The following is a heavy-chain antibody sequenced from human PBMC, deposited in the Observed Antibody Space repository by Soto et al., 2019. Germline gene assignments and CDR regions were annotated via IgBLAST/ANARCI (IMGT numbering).Heavy chain of an antibody. V-gene: IGHV2-5*02. J-gene: IGHJ5*02. CDR3: AHRRHYDILTGYSTNWFDP. CDR2: IYWDDDK. Sequence: SGPTLVNPTQTLTLTCTFSGFLLSTSGVGVSWIRQPPGKALEWLALIYWDDDKRYSPSLKSRLTITKDTSKNQVVLTMTNMDPVDTATYYCAHRRHYDILTGYSTNWFDPWGQGTLVTVSS. CDR1: GFLLSTSGVG. D-gene: IGHD3-9*01.